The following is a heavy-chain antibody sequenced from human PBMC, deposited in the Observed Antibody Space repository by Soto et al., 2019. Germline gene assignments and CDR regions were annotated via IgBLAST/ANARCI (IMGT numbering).Heavy chain of an antibody. CDR1: GFTFSSYS. Sequence: PGGSLRLSCAASGFTFSSYSMNWVRQAPGKGLEWVSSISSSSSYIYYADSVKGRFTISRDNAKNSLYLQMNSLRAEDTAVYYCARDQGSSDTTPFDYWGQGTLVTVSS. D-gene: IGHD6-25*01. J-gene: IGHJ4*02. CDR3: ARDQGSSDTTPFDY. V-gene: IGHV3-21*01. CDR2: ISSSSSYI.